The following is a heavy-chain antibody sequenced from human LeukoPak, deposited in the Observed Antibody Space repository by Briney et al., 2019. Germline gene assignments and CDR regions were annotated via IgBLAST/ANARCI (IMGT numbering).Heavy chain of an antibody. CDR1: GFTFSSYW. CDR2: INSDGSST. CDR3: ARDRRDYDFWSGYYYAYFDY. J-gene: IGHJ4*02. D-gene: IGHD3-3*01. Sequence: GGSLRLSCAASGFTFSSYWMHWVRQAPGKGLGWVSRINSDGSSTSYADSVKGRFTISRDNAKNTLYLQMNSLRAEDTAVYYCARDRRDYDFWSGYYYAYFDYWGQGTLVTVSS. V-gene: IGHV3-74*01.